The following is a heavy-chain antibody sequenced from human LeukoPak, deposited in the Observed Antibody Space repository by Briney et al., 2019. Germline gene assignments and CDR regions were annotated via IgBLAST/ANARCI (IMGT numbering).Heavy chain of an antibody. CDR3: ARGGLIAVAGTFDY. CDR2: IYYSGST. Sequence: SETLSLTCTVSGGSISSSSYYWGWIRQPPGKGLEWIGSIYYSGSTYYNPSLKSRVTMSVDTSKNQFSLKLSSVTAADTAVYYCARGGLIAVAGTFDYWGQGTLVTVSS. CDR1: GGSISSSSYY. D-gene: IGHD6-19*01. J-gene: IGHJ4*02. V-gene: IGHV4-39*01.